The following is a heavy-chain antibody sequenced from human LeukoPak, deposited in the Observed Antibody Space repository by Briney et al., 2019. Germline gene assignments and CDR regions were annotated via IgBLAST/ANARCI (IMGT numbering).Heavy chain of an antibody. Sequence: ASVKVSCKASGYTFTSNGISWVRQAPGQGLEWMGWISTKSGNTNYAQRFQGRVTMTTDTSTSTAYMELRSLRSDDTAVYYCASIAAAGTTGGYWGQGTLVTVSS. CDR2: ISTKSGNT. J-gene: IGHJ4*02. CDR1: GYTFTSNG. V-gene: IGHV1-18*01. D-gene: IGHD6-13*01. CDR3: ASIAAAGTTGGY.